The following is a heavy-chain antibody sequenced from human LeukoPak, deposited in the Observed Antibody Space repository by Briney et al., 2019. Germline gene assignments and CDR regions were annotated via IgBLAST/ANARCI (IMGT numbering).Heavy chain of an antibody. CDR2: ISVDGSHT. CDR1: EFTVTDNY. CDR3: AKCYDTSGRRASDI. J-gene: IGHJ3*02. D-gene: IGHD3-22*01. V-gene: IGHV3-23*01. Sequence: GGSLRLSCAASEFTVTDNYMSWVRQAPGKGLEWVSAISVDGSHTYYADSVKGRFTISRDNSKNTLSLQMNSLRAEDTAVYYCAKCYDTSGRRASDIWGQGTMVTVSS.